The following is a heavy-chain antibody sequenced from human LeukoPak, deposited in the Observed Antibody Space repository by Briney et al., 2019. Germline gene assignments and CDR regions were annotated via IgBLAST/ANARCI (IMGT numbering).Heavy chain of an antibody. CDR2: INHSGST. CDR1: GGSFSGYY. CDR3: ARGDAYSRRFGY. D-gene: IGHD3-16*01. J-gene: IGHJ4*02. Sequence: SETLSLTCAVYGGSFSGYYWSWIRQPPGKGLEWIGEINHSGSTNYNPSLKSRVTISVDTSKNQFSLKLSSVTAADTAVYYCARGDAYSRRFGYWGQGTLVTVSS. V-gene: IGHV4-34*01.